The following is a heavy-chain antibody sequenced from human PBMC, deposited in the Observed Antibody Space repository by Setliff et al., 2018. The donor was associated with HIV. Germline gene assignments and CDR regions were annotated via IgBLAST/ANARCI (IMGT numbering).Heavy chain of an antibody. J-gene: IGHJ4*02. CDR2: IYYSGST. CDR1: HYSISSEYY. V-gene: IGHV4-38-2*02. Sequence: SETLSLTCTVSHYSISSEYYWGWIRQPPGKGLEWIGTIYYSGSTYYNTSLKSRVTISVDTSKNQFSLKLSSVTAADTAVYYCARDPWVRGVIMAPDYWGQGTLVTVSS. D-gene: IGHD3-10*01. CDR3: ARDPWVRGVIMAPDY.